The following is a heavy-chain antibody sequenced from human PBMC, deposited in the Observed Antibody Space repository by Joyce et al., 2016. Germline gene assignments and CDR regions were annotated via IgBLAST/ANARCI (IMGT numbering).Heavy chain of an antibody. V-gene: IGHV1-69*06. D-gene: IGHD2-2*01. CDR1: GGTFSSYA. CDR2: IIPKVGTA. CDR3: ARGGYCSSTSCYQHAFDI. J-gene: IGHJ3*02. Sequence: QVQLVQSGAEVRKPGSSVKVSCKASGGTFSSYAISWVRQAPGQGLEWMGGIIPKVGTANYAQKFQGRVTITADKSTSTAYMELSSLRSDDTAVYYCARGGYCSSTSCYQHAFDIWGQGTMVTVSS.